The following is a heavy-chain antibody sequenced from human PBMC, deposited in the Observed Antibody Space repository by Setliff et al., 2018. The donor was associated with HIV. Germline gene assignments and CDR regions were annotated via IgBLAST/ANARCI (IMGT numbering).Heavy chain of an antibody. CDR1: GYTFTSHY. Sequence: ASVKVSCKASGYTFTSHYIHWVRQAPGQGLEWRGWVNVNNDATNYAQKFQGRVSMTRDTSTSTVYMELSSLRSEDTAVYYCASAPGYYSFYMDVWGKGTTVTVSS. CDR2: VNVNNDAT. V-gene: IGHV1-2*02. D-gene: IGHD3-10*01. J-gene: IGHJ6*03. CDR3: ASAPGYYSFYMDV.